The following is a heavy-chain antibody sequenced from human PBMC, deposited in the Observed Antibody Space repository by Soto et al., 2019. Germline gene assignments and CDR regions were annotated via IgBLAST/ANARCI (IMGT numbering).Heavy chain of an antibody. CDR3: ARHYLALRKDNWFDH. CDR2: VFYLGSS. Sequence: SETLSLTCTVSGDSIISSDFYWGWGRQPPGKGLEWIGSVFYLGSSYYNPSLKSRVTMSVDTSKNQFSLRLRSVTAADTAVYFCARHYLALRKDNWFDHWGHGILVTVSS. D-gene: IGHD3-3*02. V-gene: IGHV4-39*01. CDR1: GDSIISSDFY. J-gene: IGHJ5*02.